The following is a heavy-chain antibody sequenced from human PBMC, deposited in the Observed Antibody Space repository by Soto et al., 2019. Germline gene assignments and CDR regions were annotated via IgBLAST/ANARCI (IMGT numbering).Heavy chain of an antibody. CDR2: ISSSGSTI. J-gene: IGHJ6*02. D-gene: IGHD5-12*01. Sequence: PGGSLRLSCAASGFTFSSYEMNWVRQAPGKGLEWVSYISSSGSTIYYADSVKGRFTISRDNAKNSLYLQMNSLRAEDTAVYYCARDWGIVATPLHYYGMDVWGQGTTVTVSS. CDR3: ARDWGIVATPLHYYGMDV. CDR1: GFTFSSYE. V-gene: IGHV3-48*03.